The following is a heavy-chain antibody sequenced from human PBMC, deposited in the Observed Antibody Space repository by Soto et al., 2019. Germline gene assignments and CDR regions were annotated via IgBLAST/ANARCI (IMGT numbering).Heavy chain of an antibody. D-gene: IGHD4-4*01. CDR2: IYSGGST. CDR1: GFTVSSNY. CDR3: ARARDLHAGAFDI. V-gene: IGHV3-53*01. J-gene: IGHJ3*02. Sequence: QAGGSLRLSCAASGFTVSSNYMSWVRQAPGKGLEWVSVIYSGGSTYYADSVKGRFTISRDNSKNTLYLQMNSLRAEDTAVYYCARARDLHAGAFDIWGQGTMVTVSS.